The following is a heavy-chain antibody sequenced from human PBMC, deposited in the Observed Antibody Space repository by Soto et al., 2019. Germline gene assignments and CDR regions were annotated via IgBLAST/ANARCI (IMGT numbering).Heavy chain of an antibody. CDR2: IYPGDSDT. Sequence: GESLKISCKGSGYSFTSYWIGWVRQMPGKCLEWLGIIYPGDSDTRYSPSFQGQVTISADKSISTAYLQWSSLKASDTAMYYCARASRTTGTKGGYYYYGMDVWGQGTTVTVSS. J-gene: IGHJ6*02. V-gene: IGHV5-51*01. CDR1: GYSFTSYW. D-gene: IGHD1-1*01. CDR3: ARASRTTGTKGGYYYYGMDV.